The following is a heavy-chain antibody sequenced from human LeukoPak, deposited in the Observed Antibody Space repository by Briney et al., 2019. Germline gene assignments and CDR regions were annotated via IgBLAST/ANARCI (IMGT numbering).Heavy chain of an antibody. J-gene: IGHJ4*01. CDR1: GFTFSRYW. D-gene: IGHD2-8*01. CDR3: STDPRLLTY. Sequence: GGSLRLSCAASGFTFSRYWMSWVRQTPGKGLEWVANIKEDGNSKNYVDSVKGRFTISRDNARTSLYLQMNSLGPDDTALYYCSTDPRLLTYWGHGTLVTVSS. V-gene: IGHV3-7*03. CDR2: IKEDGNSK.